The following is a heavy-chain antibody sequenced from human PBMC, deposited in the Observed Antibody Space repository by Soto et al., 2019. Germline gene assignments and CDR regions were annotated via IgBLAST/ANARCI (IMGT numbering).Heavy chain of an antibody. CDR2: IYHSGNA. V-gene: IGHV4-30-2*01. CDR3: ARIRYGDSSVRQTFDY. CDR1: GCSISSGGSS. D-gene: IGHD4-17*01. Sequence: TLSLTCSVAGCSISSGGSSWSWIRQPPGKGLEWIGHIYHSGNAYYNPSLNSRVTIALDRSKNQFSLKLSSVTAADTAMYYCARIRYGDSSVRQTFDYWGQGTLVTVSS. J-gene: IGHJ4*02.